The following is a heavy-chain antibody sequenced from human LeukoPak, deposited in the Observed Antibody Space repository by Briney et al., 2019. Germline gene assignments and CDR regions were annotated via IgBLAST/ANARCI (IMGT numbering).Heavy chain of an antibody. D-gene: IGHD3-10*01. CDR3: ARYGSGAYALDV. V-gene: IGHV4-59*08. J-gene: IGHJ3*01. CDR1: GVSISTYY. CDR2: IHSSGAI. Sequence: SETLCLTCTASGVSISTYYWSWIRQPPGKGLDWIAHIHSSGAIKYNPSLKSRVSMSVDTSKNQFSLRLSSVTAADTAVYYCARYGSGAYALDVWGQGTMVTVSS.